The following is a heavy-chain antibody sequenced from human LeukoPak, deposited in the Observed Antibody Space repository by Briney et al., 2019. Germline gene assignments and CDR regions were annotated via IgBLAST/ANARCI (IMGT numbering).Heavy chain of an antibody. D-gene: IGHD2-2*01. J-gene: IGHJ3*02. CDR2: INHSGST. CDR3: ARVGYCSSTSCFQGAFDI. CDR1: GGSFSGYY. V-gene: IGHV4-34*01. Sequence: SETLSLTCAVYGGSFSGYYWGWIRQPPGKGLEWIGEINHSGSTNYNPSLKSRVTISVDTSKNQFSLKLSSVTAADTAVYYCARVGYCSSTSCFQGAFDIWGQGTMVTVSS.